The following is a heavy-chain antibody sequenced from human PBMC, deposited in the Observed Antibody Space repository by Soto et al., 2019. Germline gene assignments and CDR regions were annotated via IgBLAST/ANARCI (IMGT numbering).Heavy chain of an antibody. Sequence: SLRLSCAASGFTFSSYGMHWVRQAPGKGLEWVAVISYDGSNKYYADSVKGRFTISRDNSKNTLYLQMNSLRAEDTAVYYCAKVRGQELRAYFDYWGQGTLVTVSS. CDR1: GFTFSSYG. CDR2: ISYDGSNK. D-gene: IGHD4-4*01. CDR3: AKVRGQELRAYFDY. J-gene: IGHJ4*02. V-gene: IGHV3-30*18.